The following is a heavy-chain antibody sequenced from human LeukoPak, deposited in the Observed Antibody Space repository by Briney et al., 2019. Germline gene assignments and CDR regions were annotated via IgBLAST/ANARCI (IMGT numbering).Heavy chain of an antibody. CDR2: ISGSGGST. CDR1: GFTFSSYS. Sequence: GGSLRLSCAASGFTFSSYSMNWVRQAPGEGLEWVSAISGSGGSTYYADSVKGRFTISRDNSKNTLYLQMNSLRAEDTAVYYCAKAFNYYGSGSYDYWGQGTLVTVSS. V-gene: IGHV3-23*01. CDR3: AKAFNYYGSGSYDY. D-gene: IGHD3-10*01. J-gene: IGHJ4*02.